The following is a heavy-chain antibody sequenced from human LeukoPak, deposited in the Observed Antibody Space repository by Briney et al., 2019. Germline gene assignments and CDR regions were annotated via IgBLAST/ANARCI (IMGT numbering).Heavy chain of an antibody. CDR3: ARDRPEGAMDY. CDR2: INPSGGST. J-gene: IGHJ4*02. CDR1: GYTFTSYY. V-gene: IGHV1-46*01. D-gene: IGHD1-26*01. Sequence: ASVTVSCTASGYTFTSYYMHWVRQAPGQGLAWMGIINPSGGSTSYAQKFQGRVTMTRDTSTSTVYMELSSLRSEDTAVYYCARDRPEGAMDYWGQGTLVTVSS.